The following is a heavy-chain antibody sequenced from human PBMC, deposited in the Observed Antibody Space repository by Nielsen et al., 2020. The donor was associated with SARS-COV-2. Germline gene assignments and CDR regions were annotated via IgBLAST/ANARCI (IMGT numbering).Heavy chain of an antibody. V-gene: IGHV1-3*01. CDR3: ARDLNRTYYYGSGSYSLFNWFDP. J-gene: IGHJ5*02. CDR1: GYTFTSYA. D-gene: IGHD3-10*01. Sequence: ASVKVSCKASGYTFTSYAMHWVRQAPGQRLEWTGWINAGNGNTKYSQKFQGRVTITRDTSASTAYMELSSLRSEDTAVYYCARDLNRTYYYGSGSYSLFNWFDPWGQGTLVTVSS. CDR2: INAGNGNT.